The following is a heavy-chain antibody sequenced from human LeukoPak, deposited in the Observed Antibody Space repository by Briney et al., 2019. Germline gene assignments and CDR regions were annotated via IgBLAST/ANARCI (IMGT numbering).Heavy chain of an antibody. V-gene: IGHV3-30*02. Sequence: TGGSLRLSCAASGLTFGSYGMHWVRQAPGKGLEWMAFIQNDGSNKYYVDSVKGRFIISRDNSKNTLYLQMNSLRAEDTAVYYCAKRISHSSTWSFDSWGQGTLVTVSS. CDR1: GLTFGSYG. CDR3: AKRISHSSTWSFDS. CDR2: IQNDGSNK. D-gene: IGHD6-13*01. J-gene: IGHJ4*02.